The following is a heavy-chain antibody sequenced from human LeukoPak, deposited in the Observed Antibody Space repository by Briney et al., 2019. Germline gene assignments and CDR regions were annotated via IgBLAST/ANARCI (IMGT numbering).Heavy chain of an antibody. V-gene: IGHV3-53*01. Sequence: GGSLRLSCAASGFLVSYNYMSWVRQAPGKGLERVSIIYSGGSTYYADSVKGRFTISRDNSKNTLFLQMNSLRAEDTAVYYCARAAGGFDLWGQGTLVTVSS. CDR2: IYSGGST. CDR3: ARAAGGFDL. J-gene: IGHJ5*02. CDR1: GFLVSYNY.